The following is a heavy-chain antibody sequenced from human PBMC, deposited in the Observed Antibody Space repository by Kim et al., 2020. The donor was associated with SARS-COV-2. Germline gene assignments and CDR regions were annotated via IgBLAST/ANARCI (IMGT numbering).Heavy chain of an antibody. CDR1: GGSFSGYY. CDR2: INHSGST. D-gene: IGHD3-9*01. J-gene: IGHJ5*02. Sequence: SETLSLTCAVYGGSFSGYYWSWIRQPPGKGLEWIGEINHSGSTNYNPSLKSRVTISVDTSKNQFSLKLSSVTAADTAVYYCARLIRYFDWLGSGFDPWGQGTLVTVSS. V-gene: IGHV4-34*01. CDR3: ARLIRYFDWLGSGFDP.